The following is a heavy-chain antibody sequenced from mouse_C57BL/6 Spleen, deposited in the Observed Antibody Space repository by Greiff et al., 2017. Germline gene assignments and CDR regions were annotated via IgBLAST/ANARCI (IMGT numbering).Heavy chain of an antibody. Sequence: QVQLQQPGAELVKPGASVKLSCKASGYTFTSYWMQWVKQRPGQGLEWIGEIDPSDSYTNYNQKFKGKATLTVDTSSSTAYMQLSSLTSEDSAVYYCAQTRYGSSYYAMDYWGQGTSVTVSS. J-gene: IGHJ4*01. CDR3: AQTRYGSSYYAMDY. CDR1: GYTFTSYW. D-gene: IGHD1-1*01. V-gene: IGHV1-50*01. CDR2: IDPSDSYT.